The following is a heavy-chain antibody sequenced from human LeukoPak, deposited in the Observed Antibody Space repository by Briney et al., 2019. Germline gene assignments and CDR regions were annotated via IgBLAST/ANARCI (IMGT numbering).Heavy chain of an antibody. CDR2: ISSSSTLI. CDR3: ARGVISVALVDY. V-gene: IGHV3-21*01. CDR1: GFTFSSYS. J-gene: IGHJ4*02. D-gene: IGHD6-19*01. Sequence: GGSLRLSCAASGFTFSSYSMLWVRQAPGKGLEWVSSISSSSTLIYYADSVKGRFTISRDNAKNSLYLQMNSLRAEDTAMYFGARGVISVALVDYWGQGTLVTVSS.